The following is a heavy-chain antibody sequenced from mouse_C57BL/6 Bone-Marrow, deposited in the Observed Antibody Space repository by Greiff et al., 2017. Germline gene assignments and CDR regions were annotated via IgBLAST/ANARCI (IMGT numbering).Heavy chain of an antibody. CDR1: GFTFSDYG. Sequence: EVKLVESGGGLVQPGGSLKLSCAASGFTFSDYGMAWVRQAPRKGPEWVAFISNLAYSIYYADTVTGRFTISGENAKNTLYLEMSSLRSEDTAMYYCARQGYFDVWGTGTTVTVSS. J-gene: IGHJ1*03. CDR3: ARQGYFDV. CDR2: ISNLAYSI. V-gene: IGHV5-15*01.